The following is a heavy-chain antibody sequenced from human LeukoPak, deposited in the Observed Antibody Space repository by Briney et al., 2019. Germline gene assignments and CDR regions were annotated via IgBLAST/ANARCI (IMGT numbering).Heavy chain of an antibody. Sequence: ASVKVSCKASGGTFSSYAISWVRQAPGQGLEWMGGVIPIFGTANYAQKFQGRVTITADESTSTAYMELSSLRSEDTAVYYCARGIAVAGPFDYWGQGTLVTVSS. CDR3: ARGIAVAGPFDY. CDR1: GGTFSSYA. D-gene: IGHD6-19*01. J-gene: IGHJ4*02. CDR2: VIPIFGTA. V-gene: IGHV1-69*13.